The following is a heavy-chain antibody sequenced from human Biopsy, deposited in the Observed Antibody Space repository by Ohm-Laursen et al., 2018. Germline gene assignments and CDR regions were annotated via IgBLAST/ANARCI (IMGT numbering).Heavy chain of an antibody. J-gene: IGHJ5*02. CDR2: LNPVSGNS. Sequence: ASVKVSCKASGYTFTSYDITWVRQASGQGPEWIGWLNPVSGNSNFGQKFRGRVTVTSETPISTAYMELSGLTSDDTATYYCGRAVRNQLLTDPWGQGTLVTVTS. CDR1: GYTFTSYD. CDR3: GRAVRNQLLTDP. D-gene: IGHD1-7*01. V-gene: IGHV1-8*01.